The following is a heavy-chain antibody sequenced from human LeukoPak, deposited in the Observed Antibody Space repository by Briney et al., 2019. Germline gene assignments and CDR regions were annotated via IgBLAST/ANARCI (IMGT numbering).Heavy chain of an antibody. CDR2: IYYSGNT. CDR3: ARGPYYYDSSGYYADY. CDR1: GGSISSGGYY. J-gene: IGHJ4*02. D-gene: IGHD3-22*01. Sequence: SETLSLTCTVSGGSISSGGYYWSWIRQHPGKGLEWIGYIYYSGNTYYNPSLKSRVTISVDTSKNQFSLKLSSVTAADTAVYYCARGPYYYDSSGYYADYWGQGTLVTVSS. V-gene: IGHV4-31*03.